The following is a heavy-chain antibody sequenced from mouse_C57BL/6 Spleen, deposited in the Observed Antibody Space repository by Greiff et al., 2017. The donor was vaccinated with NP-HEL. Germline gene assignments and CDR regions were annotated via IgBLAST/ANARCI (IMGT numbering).Heavy chain of an antibody. CDR3: ARSGSNYGYYAMDY. J-gene: IGHJ4*01. CDR2: IYPGDGDT. CDR1: GYAFSSYW. V-gene: IGHV1-80*01. Sequence: QVQLKQSGAELVKPGASVKISCKASGYAFSSYWMNWVKQRPGKGLEWIGQIYPGDGDTNYNGKFKGKATLTADKSSSTAYMQLSSLTSEDSAVYFCARSGSNYGYYAMDYWGQGTSVTVSS. D-gene: IGHD2-5*01.